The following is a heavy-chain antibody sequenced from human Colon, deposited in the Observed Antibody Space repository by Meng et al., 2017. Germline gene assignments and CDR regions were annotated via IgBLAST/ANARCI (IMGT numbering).Heavy chain of an antibody. D-gene: IGHD3-10*01. CDR2: TFYRSKWYN. Sequence: SQTLSLTCAISGDSVSSDSAAWNWIRQSPSRGLEWLGRTFYRSKWYNDYAASARSRITVSPDTSKNQFSLALNSVTPEDTAVYYCAREGTLVRGVINHLDYWGQGTLVTVSS. CDR3: AREGTLVRGVINHLDY. J-gene: IGHJ4*02. CDR1: GDSVSSDSAA. V-gene: IGHV6-1*01.